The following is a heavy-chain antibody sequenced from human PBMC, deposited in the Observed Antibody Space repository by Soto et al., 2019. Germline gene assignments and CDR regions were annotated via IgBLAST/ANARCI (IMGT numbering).Heavy chain of an antibody. D-gene: IGHD1-7*01. J-gene: IGHJ4*02. CDR1: GYTFTSYG. CDR2: ISAYNGNT. CDR3: ARRGTTSLAASDY. Sequence: QVQLVQSGAEVKKPGASVKVSCKASGYTFTSYGISWVRQAPGQGLEWMGWISAYNGNTNYAQKHQGRVTMTTDTPTSKANMELRSLRSDDTAVYYCARRGTTSLAASDYWGQGTLVTVSS. V-gene: IGHV1-18*04.